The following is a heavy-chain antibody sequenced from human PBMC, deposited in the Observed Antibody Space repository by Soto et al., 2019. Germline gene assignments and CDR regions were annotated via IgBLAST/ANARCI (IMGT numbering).Heavy chain of an antibody. Sequence: QVQLVQSGAELKKPGSSVKVSCKASGDTFSIYTINWVRQAPGLGPEWMGRVNPILSMSRYSQKFQGRLTMTANKSTSTAYMELRSLRSKDTAFYYCATSYGSGYRAFDYWGQGALVTVSS. V-gene: IGHV1-69*02. CDR1: GDTFSIYT. CDR2: VNPILSMS. D-gene: IGHD3-10*01. J-gene: IGHJ4*02. CDR3: ATSYGSGYRAFDY.